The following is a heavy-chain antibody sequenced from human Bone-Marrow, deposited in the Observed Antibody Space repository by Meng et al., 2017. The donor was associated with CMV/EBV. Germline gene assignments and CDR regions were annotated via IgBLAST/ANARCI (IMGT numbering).Heavy chain of an antibody. V-gene: IGHV3-21*01. D-gene: IGHD3-3*01. CDR2: ISSSSSYI. J-gene: IGHJ4*02. Sequence: GESLKISCAASGFTFSSYSMNWVRQAPGKGLEWVSYISSSSSYIYYADPVKGRFTISRDNAKNSLYLQMNSLRAEDTAVYYCAREVGYDFWSGYYVDYWGQGTLVTVSS. CDR1: GFTFSSYS. CDR3: AREVGYDFWSGYYVDY.